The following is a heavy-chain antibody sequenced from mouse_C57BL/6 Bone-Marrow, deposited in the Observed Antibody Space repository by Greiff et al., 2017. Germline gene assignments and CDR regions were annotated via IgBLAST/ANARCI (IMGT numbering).Heavy chain of an antibody. CDR3: AREGILLRNPYFDV. D-gene: IGHD1-1*01. CDR1: DSEVFPIAY. V-gene: IGHV15-2*01. CDR2: ILPSIGRT. Sequence: QVQLKQSGSELRSPGSSVKLSCKDFDSEVFPIAYMSWVRQKPGHGFEWIGGILPSIGRTIYGEKFEDKATLDADTLSNTAYLELNSLTSEDSAIYYCAREGILLRNPYFDVWGTGTTVTVSS. J-gene: IGHJ1*03.